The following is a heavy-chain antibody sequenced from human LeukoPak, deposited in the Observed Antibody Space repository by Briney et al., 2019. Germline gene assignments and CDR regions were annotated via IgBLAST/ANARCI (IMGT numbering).Heavy chain of an antibody. CDR3: AREEGSGWYDY. D-gene: IGHD6-19*01. CDR1: GFTFSSYW. Sequence: HSGGSLRLSCAAPGFTFSSYWMHWVRQAPGKGLVWVSRINSDGSSTSYADSVKGRFTISRDNAKNTLYLQMNSLRAEDTAVYYCAREEGSGWYDYWGQGTLVTVSS. V-gene: IGHV3-74*01. CDR2: INSDGSST. J-gene: IGHJ4*02.